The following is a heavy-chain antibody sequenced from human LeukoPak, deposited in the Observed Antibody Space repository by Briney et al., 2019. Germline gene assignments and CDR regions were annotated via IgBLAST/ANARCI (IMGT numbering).Heavy chain of an antibody. D-gene: IGHD2-2*01. Sequence: PGGSLRLSCAASGFTFSSYAMHWARQAPGKGLEWVSYISSSSSTIYYADSVKGRFTISRDNAKNSLYLQMNSLRAEDTAVYYCARIFQDIVVVPAAMDFDYWGQGTLVTVSS. CDR2: ISSSSSTI. CDR3: ARIFQDIVVVPAAMDFDY. J-gene: IGHJ4*02. V-gene: IGHV3-48*04. CDR1: GFTFSSYA.